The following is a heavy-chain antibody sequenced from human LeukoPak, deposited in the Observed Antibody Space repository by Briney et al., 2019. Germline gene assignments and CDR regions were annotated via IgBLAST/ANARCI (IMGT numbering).Heavy chain of an antibody. CDR2: ISYDGSNK. J-gene: IGHJ3*02. V-gene: IGHV3-30*03. D-gene: IGHD6-19*01. CDR1: GFTFSSYG. CDR3: ADSSGHDAFDI. Sequence: GGSLRLSCAASGFTFSSYGMHWVRQAPGKGLEWVAVISYDGSNKYYADSVKGRFTISRDNSKNTLYLQMNSLRAEDTAVYYCADSSGHDAFDIWGQGTMVTVSS.